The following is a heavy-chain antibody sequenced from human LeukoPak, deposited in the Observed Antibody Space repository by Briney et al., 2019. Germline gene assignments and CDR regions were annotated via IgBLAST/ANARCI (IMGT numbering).Heavy chain of an antibody. CDR3: ARDTYYGSGSLDYYMDV. Sequence: GASVKVSCKASGYIFSGYYLHWVRQAPGQGLEWMGWINPNSGGTNYAQKFQGRVTMTRDTSISTAYMELSRLRSDDTAVYYCARDTYYGSGSLDYYMDVWGKGTTVTISS. CDR1: GYIFSGYY. D-gene: IGHD3-10*01. V-gene: IGHV1-2*02. J-gene: IGHJ6*03. CDR2: INPNSGGT.